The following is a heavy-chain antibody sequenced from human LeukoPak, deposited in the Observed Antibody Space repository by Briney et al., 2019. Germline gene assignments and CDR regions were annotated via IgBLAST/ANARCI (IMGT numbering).Heavy chain of an antibody. D-gene: IGHD2-8*02. J-gene: IGHJ5*02. CDR1: HGSIRSGGYY. V-gene: IGHV4-31*03. CDR2: IYHTGST. CDR3: ARGVVCTTTRPFGP. Sequence: SETLSLTCTVSHGSIRSGGYYWSWLRQHPEKGLEWIGHIYHTGSTHYNASLKSRLTMSVDTSRNQFSLRLDSVTVADTAVYDCARGVVCTTTRPFGPWGRGTLVIVS.